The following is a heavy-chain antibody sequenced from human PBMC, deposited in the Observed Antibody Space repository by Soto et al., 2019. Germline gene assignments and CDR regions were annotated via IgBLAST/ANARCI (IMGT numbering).Heavy chain of an antibody. Sequence: ASVKVSCKASGYTFTGYYMHWVRQAPGQGLEWMGWINPNSGGTNYAQKFQGWVTMTRDTSISTAYMELSRLRSDDTAVYYCARDRFPWFGEFVSYGMDVWGQGTTVTVSS. D-gene: IGHD3-10*01. J-gene: IGHJ6*02. V-gene: IGHV1-2*04. CDR3: ARDRFPWFGEFVSYGMDV. CDR2: INPNSGGT. CDR1: GYTFTGYY.